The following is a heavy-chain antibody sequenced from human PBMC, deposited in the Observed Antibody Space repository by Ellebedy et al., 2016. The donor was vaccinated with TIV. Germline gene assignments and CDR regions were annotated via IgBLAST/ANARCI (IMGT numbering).Heavy chain of an antibody. Sequence: ASVKVSCXASGYTFTSYGISWVRQAPGQGLEWMGWISAYNGNTNYAQKLQGRVTMTTDTSTSTAYMELRSLRSDDAAVYYCARSTGSGSITDPWGQGTLVTVSS. J-gene: IGHJ5*02. CDR1: GYTFTSYG. V-gene: IGHV1-18*01. D-gene: IGHD3-10*01. CDR3: ARSTGSGSITDP. CDR2: ISAYNGNT.